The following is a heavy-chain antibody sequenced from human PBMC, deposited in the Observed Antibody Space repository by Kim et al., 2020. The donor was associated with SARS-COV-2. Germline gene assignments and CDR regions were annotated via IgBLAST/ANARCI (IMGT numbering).Heavy chain of an antibody. D-gene: IGHD4-4*01. J-gene: IGHJ6*02. V-gene: IGHV1-46*01. CDR2: INPSGGST. CDR3: ARDAYSNNYYYGMDV. CDR1: GYTFTSYY. Sequence: ASVKVSCKASGYTFTSYYMHWVRQAPGQGLEWMGIINPSGGSTSYAQKFQGRVTMTRDTSTSTVYMELSSLRSEDTAVYYCARDAYSNNYYYGMDVWGQGTTVTVSS.